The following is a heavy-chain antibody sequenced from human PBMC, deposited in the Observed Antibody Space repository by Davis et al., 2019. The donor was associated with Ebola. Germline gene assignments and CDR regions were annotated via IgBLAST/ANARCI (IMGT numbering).Heavy chain of an antibody. CDR1: GYTFTSYG. CDR3: ARVPGIAVAGVGFDP. Sequence: ASVKVSCKASGYTFTSYGISWVRQAPGQGLEWMGWINPNSGGTNYAQKFQGRVTMTRDTSISTAYMELSRLRSDDTAVYYCARVPGIAVAGVGFDPWGQGTLVTVSS. CDR2: INPNSGGT. J-gene: IGHJ5*02. D-gene: IGHD6-19*01. V-gene: IGHV1-2*02.